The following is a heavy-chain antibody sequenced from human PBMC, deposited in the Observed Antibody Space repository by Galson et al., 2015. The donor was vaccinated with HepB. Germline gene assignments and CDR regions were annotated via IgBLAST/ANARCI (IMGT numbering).Heavy chain of an antibody. V-gene: IGHV3-48*04. CDR3: ARILQPDYYYYYGMDV. J-gene: IGHJ6*02. Sequence: SLRLSCAVSGFTLSSYSMNWVRQAPGKGLEWVSYISSSSNTMYYADSVKGRFTISRDHANNLWYLQMNSLRAEDTAVYYCARILQPDYYYYYGMDVWGQGTTVTV. CDR1: GFTLSSYS. CDR2: ISSSSNTM.